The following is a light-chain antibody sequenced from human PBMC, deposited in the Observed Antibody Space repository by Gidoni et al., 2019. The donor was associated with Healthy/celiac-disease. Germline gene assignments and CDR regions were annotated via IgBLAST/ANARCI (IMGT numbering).Light chain of an antibody. V-gene: IGLV3-1*01. CDR3: QAWDSSLLSI. Sequence: SYELTQPHSDSGSPAQTASITCAGDKLGDKYACWYQQKPGQSPVLVIYQDSKRPSGIPDRFSGSNSGNTATLTISGPQAMDAADYYCQAWDSSLLSIFGGGTKLTVL. J-gene: IGLJ2*01. CDR2: QDS. CDR1: KLGDKY.